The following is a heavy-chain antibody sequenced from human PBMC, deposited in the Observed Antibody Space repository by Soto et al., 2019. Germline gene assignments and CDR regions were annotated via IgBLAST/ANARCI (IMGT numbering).Heavy chain of an antibody. J-gene: IGHJ6*02. CDR2: ISYDGSNK. Sequence: GGSLRLSCAASGFTFSSYGMHWVRQAPGKGLEWVAVISYDGSNKYYADSVKGRFTTSRDNSKNTLYLQMNSLRAEDTAVYYCAKERGYGDYVSYYGMDVWGQGTTVTVS. CDR1: GFTFSSYG. CDR3: AKERGYGDYVSYYGMDV. V-gene: IGHV3-30*18. D-gene: IGHD4-17*01.